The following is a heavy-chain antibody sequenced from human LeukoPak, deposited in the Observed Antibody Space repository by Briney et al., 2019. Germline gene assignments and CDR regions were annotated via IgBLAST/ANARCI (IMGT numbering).Heavy chain of an antibody. CDR1: GFTFSSYA. V-gene: IGHV3-23*01. D-gene: IGHD3-22*01. CDR3: AKTYYYDSSGYPLAVFDY. CDR2: ISGSGGST. J-gene: IGHJ4*02. Sequence: GGSLRLSCAASGFTFSSYAMSWVRQAPGKGLEWVSAISGSGGSTYYADSVKGRFTISRDNSKNTLYLQMNSLRAEDTAVYYCAKTYYYDSSGYPLAVFDYWGQGTLVTVSS.